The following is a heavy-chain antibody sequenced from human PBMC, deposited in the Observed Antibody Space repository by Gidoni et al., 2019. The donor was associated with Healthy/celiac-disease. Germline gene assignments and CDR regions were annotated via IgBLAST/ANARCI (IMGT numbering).Heavy chain of an antibody. V-gene: IGHV3-33*01. Sequence: QVQLVESGGGVVQPGRSLRLYCAAAGFTFSSYGMHWVRQAPGKGLGWVAVIWYDGSNKYYADSVKGRFTISRDNSKNTLYLQMNSLRAEDTAVYYCARGYYDSSGYLENPGLGYWGQGTLVTVSS. CDR2: IWYDGSNK. D-gene: IGHD3-22*01. J-gene: IGHJ4*02. CDR1: GFTFSSYG. CDR3: ARGYYDSSGYLENPGLGY.